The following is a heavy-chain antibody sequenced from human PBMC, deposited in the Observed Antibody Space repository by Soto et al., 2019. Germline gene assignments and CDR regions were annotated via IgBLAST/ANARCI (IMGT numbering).Heavy chain of an antibody. J-gene: IGHJ5*02. CDR2: IYTSGST. CDR3: ASQLVRVAPWFEP. CDR1: GGSISSYY. Sequence: QVQLQESGPGLVKPSETLSLTCTVSGGSISSYYWSWIRQPAGKGLEWIGRIYTSGSTNYNHSLKSRVTMSVDTSMNQFARTLSSVTAADTAVYYCASQLVRVAPWFEPWGQGTQVTVSS. D-gene: IGHD6-6*01. V-gene: IGHV4-4*07.